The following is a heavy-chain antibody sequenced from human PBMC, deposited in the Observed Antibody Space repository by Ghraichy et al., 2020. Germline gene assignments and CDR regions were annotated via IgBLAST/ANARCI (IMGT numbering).Heavy chain of an antibody. CDR1: GFTFSSYA. CDR3: AKDGLPGGGYDFWSGYPYYFDY. V-gene: IGHV3-23*01. CDR2: ISGSGGST. D-gene: IGHD3-3*01. J-gene: IGHJ4*02. Sequence: GGSLRLSCAASGFTFSSYAMSWVRQAPGKGLEWVSAISGSGGSTYYADSVKGRFTISRDNSKNTLYLQMNSLRAEDTAVYYCAKDGLPGGGYDFWSGYPYYFDYWGQGTLVTVSS.